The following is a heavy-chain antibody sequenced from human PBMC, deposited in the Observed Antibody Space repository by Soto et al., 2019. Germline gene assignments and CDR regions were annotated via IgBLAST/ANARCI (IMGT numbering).Heavy chain of an antibody. V-gene: IGHV4-59*08. CDR3: TRGGRCIDGVFSAFDY. Sequence: SETLSLTCTVSGGSISTYYWSWIRQPPGKGLEWIGYIYYGGSANYNPSLKSRATISLDRSTKQFSLRVNSVTAAYTAVYYCTRGGRCIDGVFSAFDYWGQGTLVTVSS. CDR1: GGSISTYY. J-gene: IGHJ4*02. D-gene: IGHD3-16*01. CDR2: IYYGGSA.